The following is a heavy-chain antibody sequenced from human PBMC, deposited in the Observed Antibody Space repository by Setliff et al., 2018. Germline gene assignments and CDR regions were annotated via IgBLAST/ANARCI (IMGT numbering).Heavy chain of an antibody. V-gene: IGHV4-59*01. CDR3: ARFRGAFDY. J-gene: IGHJ4*02. Sequence: SETLSLTCTVSGGSISSYYWSWIRQPPGKRLEWIGYIYYSGSTNYNPSLESRVTISVDTSKNQFSLRLNSATAADTAVYYCARFRGAFDYWGQGTLVS. CDR2: IYYSGST. CDR1: GGSISSYY.